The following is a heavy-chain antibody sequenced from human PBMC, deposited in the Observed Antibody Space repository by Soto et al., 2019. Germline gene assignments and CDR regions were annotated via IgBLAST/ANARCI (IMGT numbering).Heavy chain of an antibody. V-gene: IGHV1-46*01. CDR2: INPSGGST. Sequence: QVQRVQSGAEVKKPRASVKVSCKASGYTFTSYYMHWMRQASGQGLEWMGIINPSGGSTSYAQKFQGRVTMTRDTSTSTVFMELSSLRSEDTAVYYCARDPAYRSSWYGDFQHWGQGTLVTVSS. CDR3: ARDPAYRSSWYGDFQH. CDR1: GYTFTSYY. D-gene: IGHD6-13*01. J-gene: IGHJ1*01.